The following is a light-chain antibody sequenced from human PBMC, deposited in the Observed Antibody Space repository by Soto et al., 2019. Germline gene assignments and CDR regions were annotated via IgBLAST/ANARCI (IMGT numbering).Light chain of an antibody. V-gene: IGKV3-20*01. CDR2: GAS. Sequence: EIVLTHSPGTLSLAPGERATLSFRASQSIDNNYLAWYQQKPGQAPRLVIYGASTRATDIPDRFSASGSGTDFTLTISRLEPEDFAVYYCQQYSRAPLTFGQGTKVDIK. CDR1: QSIDNNY. CDR3: QQYSRAPLT. J-gene: IGKJ1*01.